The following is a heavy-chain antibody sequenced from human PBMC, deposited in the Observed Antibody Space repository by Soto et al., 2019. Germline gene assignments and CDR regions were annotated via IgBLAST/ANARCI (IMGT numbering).Heavy chain of an antibody. V-gene: IGHV3-30*18. D-gene: IGHD3-9*01. J-gene: IGHJ6*02. CDR3: AKDWFSYDILTGTLGGMDV. CDR2: ISYDGSKK. CDR1: GFAFRAFG. Sequence: QVQLVESRGGVIQPGKSLRLSCAASGFAFRAFGMFWVRQAPGKGLEWVAVISYDGSKKYHADSVKGRFTISRDNSMNTLYLQMNSLRPEDTAAYYCAKDWFSYDILTGTLGGMDVWGQGTTVTVSS.